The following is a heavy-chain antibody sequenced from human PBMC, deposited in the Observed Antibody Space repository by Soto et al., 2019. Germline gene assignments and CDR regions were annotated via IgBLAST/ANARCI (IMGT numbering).Heavy chain of an antibody. CDR2: IYPGDSDT. V-gene: IGHV5-51*01. Sequence: SLKISCKGSGYSFTSYWIGWVRQMPGKGLERMGIIYPGDSDTRYSPSFQGQVTISADKSISTAYLQWSSLKASDTAMYYCARLVMVIIGRYYYYGMHCSCQATTVTVFS. J-gene: IGHJ6*02. D-gene: IGHD3-3*01. CDR1: GYSFTSYW. CDR3: ARLVMVIIGRYYYYGMHC.